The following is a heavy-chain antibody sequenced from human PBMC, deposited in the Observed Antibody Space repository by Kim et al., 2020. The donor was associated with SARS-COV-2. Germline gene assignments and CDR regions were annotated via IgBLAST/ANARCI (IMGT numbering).Heavy chain of an antibody. CDR1: GGTFSSYA. J-gene: IGHJ5*02. CDR2: IIPIFGTA. Sequence: SVKVSCKASGGTFSSYAISWVRQAPGQGLEWMGGIIPIFGTANYAQKFQGRVTITADESTSTAYMELSSLRSEDTAVYYCARVKKRFWSTVTTWGNWFDPWGQGTLVTVSS. D-gene: IGHD4-17*01. CDR3: ARVKKRFWSTVTTWGNWFDP. V-gene: IGHV1-69*13.